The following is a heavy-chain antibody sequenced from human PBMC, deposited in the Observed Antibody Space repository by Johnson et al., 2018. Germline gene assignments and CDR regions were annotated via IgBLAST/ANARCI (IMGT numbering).Heavy chain of an antibody. Sequence: QVQLLESGGGVVQPGRSLRLSCAASGFTFSSYAMHWVRQAPGKGLEWVAVISYDGSKKYYADSVKGRFTISRDNSKNTLYLQMNSLRAEDTAVYNRARDKGAYEGGMNLFQHWGQGTLVTVSS. CDR2: ISYDGSKK. D-gene: IGHD3-16*01. J-gene: IGHJ1*01. V-gene: IGHV3-30-3*01. CDR3: ARDKGAYEGGMNLFQH. CDR1: GFTFSSYA.